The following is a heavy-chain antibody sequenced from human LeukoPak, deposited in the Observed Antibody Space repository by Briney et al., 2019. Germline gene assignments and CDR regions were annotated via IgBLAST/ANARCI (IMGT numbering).Heavy chain of an antibody. D-gene: IGHD3-22*01. Sequence: GGSLRLSCAASGFTFSRYAMSWVRQAPGKGLEWVSANSGSGGSTYYADSVKGRFTISRDNSKNTLYLQMNSLRAEDTAVYYCAKDPDSTDYFENWFDPCGQGTLVTVSS. CDR3: AKDPDSTDYFENWFDP. J-gene: IGHJ5*02. CDR1: GFTFSRYA. CDR2: NSGSGGST. V-gene: IGHV3-23*01.